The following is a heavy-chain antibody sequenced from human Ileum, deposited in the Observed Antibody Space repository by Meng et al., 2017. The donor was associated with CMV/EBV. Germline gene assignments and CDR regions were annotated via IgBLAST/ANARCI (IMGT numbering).Heavy chain of an antibody. CDR3: AWGPNMFYFDS. J-gene: IGHJ4*02. Sequence: SETLSPTCTGSGVSVSSRDSYWSWIRRPPGKEMEWMGYIAYSGSTNYNPSLKSRVTMSLDTSKTQVSLRLNSVTAADTAVYYCAWGPNMFYFDSWAQGTLVTVSS. CDR2: IAYSGST. V-gene: IGHV4-61*08. CDR1: GVSVSSRDSY. D-gene: IGHD3-16*01.